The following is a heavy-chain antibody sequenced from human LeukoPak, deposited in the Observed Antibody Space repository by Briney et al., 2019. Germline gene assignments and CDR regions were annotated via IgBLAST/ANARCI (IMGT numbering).Heavy chain of an antibody. J-gene: IGHJ4*02. V-gene: IGHV3-7*01. Sequence: GGSLRLSCAASGFTFTNNFMSWVRQVPGKGLEWVANIKQDGSETTYADSVRGRFTIFRDNAKNSLYLQMDSLRAEDTAVYYCARDQGGATSYWGQGTLVIVSS. CDR1: GFTFTNNF. CDR2: IKQDGSET. D-gene: IGHD1-26*01. CDR3: ARDQGGATSY.